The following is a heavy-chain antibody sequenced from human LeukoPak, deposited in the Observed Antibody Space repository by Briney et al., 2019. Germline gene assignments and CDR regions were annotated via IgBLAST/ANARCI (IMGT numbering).Heavy chain of an antibody. CDR1: GGSFSGYY. Sequence: SETLSLTCAVYGGSFSGYYWSWIRQPPGKGLEWIGEINHSGSTNYNPSLKSRVTISVDTSKNQFSLKLSSVTAADTAVYYCARRSIQIDYWGQGTLVTVSS. V-gene: IGHV4-34*01. J-gene: IGHJ4*02. CDR2: INHSGST. CDR3: ARRSIQIDY.